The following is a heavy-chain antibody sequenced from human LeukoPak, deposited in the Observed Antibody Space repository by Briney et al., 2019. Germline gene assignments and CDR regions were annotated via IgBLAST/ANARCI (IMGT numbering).Heavy chain of an antibody. Sequence: ASVKVSCKASGYTFTSYAMNWVRQAPGQGLEWMGWINTNTGNPTYAQGFTGRFVFSLDTSVSTAYLQISSLKAEDTAVYYCARDTSKGRPSNSGSYGYWGQGTLVTVSS. V-gene: IGHV7-4-1*02. D-gene: IGHD1-26*01. J-gene: IGHJ4*02. CDR1: GYTFTSYA. CDR2: INTNTGNP. CDR3: ARDTSKGRPSNSGSYGY.